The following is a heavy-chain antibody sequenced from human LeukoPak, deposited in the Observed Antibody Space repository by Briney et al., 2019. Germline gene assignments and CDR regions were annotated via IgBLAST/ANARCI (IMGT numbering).Heavy chain of an antibody. J-gene: IGHJ4*02. CDR2: IASDGDT. V-gene: IGHV3-53*01. CDR1: GFTLSSYS. Sequence: GGSLRLSCAASGFTLSSYSMNWVRQAPGKGLEWVSSIASDGDTFYADAVKGRFTISRDISENTLHLQMNSLRADDTALYFCANEAHRHLDLHNWGQGTLVTVSA. D-gene: IGHD5-24*01. CDR3: ANEAHRHLDLHN.